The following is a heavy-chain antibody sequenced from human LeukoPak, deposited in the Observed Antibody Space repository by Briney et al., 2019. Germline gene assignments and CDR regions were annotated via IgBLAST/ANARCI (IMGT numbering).Heavy chain of an antibody. CDR3: ARDGTAAGLYFDL. V-gene: IGHV3-7*01. J-gene: IGHJ4*01. Sequence: GGSLRLSCAVSGFTFTDYWMNWVRQAPEKGLEWVASIRQDGGEKSYVDSVKGRFTISRDNTKNSLYLQINSLRAEDTAVYYCARDGTAAGLYFDLWGQGTLVTVSS. CDR2: IRQDGGEK. CDR1: GFTFTDYW. D-gene: IGHD6-13*01.